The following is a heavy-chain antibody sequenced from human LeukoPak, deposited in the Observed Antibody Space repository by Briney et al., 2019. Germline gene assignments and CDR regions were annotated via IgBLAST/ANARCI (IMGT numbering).Heavy chain of an antibody. CDR1: GGSISSGDYY. Sequence: SETLSLTCTVSGGSISSGDYYWSWIRQPPGKGLEWIGYIYYSGSTYCNPSLKSRVTISVDTSKNQFSLKLSSVTAADTAVYYCARGKTYDYVWGSYRYRNWFDPWGQGTLVTVSS. D-gene: IGHD3-16*02. V-gene: IGHV4-30-4*01. J-gene: IGHJ5*02. CDR3: ARGKTYDYVWGSYRYRNWFDP. CDR2: IYYSGST.